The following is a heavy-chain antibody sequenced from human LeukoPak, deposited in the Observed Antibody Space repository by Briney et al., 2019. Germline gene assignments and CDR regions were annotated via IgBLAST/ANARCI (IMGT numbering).Heavy chain of an antibody. CDR2: IIPILGIA. J-gene: IGHJ4*02. CDR3: AGDAAYGSGSYYFIDY. D-gene: IGHD3-10*01. V-gene: IGHV1-69*04. Sequence: SVKVSCKASGGTFSSYAISWVRHPPGQGLEWMGRIIPILGIANNAHKFQGRVTMTADNSTSTAYMELSSLISEDTAVYYRAGDAAYGSGSYYFIDYWGQGTLVTVSS. CDR1: GGTFSSYA.